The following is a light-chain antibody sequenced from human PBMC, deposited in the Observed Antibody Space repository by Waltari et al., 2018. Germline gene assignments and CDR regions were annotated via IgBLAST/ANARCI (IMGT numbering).Light chain of an antibody. V-gene: IGKV1D-12*01. CDR3: QQSNFFPRT. Sequence: DIQMTQSPSSVSASVGDRVTITCRASQDISTWLAWYQQKPGTAPKLLIYLASTLQSGVPSRFSGSGSGTDFTLSIRNLQPEDSAIYFCQQSNFFPRTFGQGTKVENK. J-gene: IGKJ2*01. CDR2: LAS. CDR1: QDISTW.